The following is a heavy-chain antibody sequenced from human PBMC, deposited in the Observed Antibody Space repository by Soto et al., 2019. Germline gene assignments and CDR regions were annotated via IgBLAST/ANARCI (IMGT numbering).Heavy chain of an antibody. Sequence: SVNVSCNASGGTFSSYSSSWVRQAPGQGLEWMGGIIPIFGTANYAQKFQGRVTITADESTSTAYMELSSLRSEDTAVYYCARHTAMVHLPYYYYGMDVWGQGTTVTVSS. CDR2: IIPIFGTA. J-gene: IGHJ6*02. CDR1: GGTFSSYS. D-gene: IGHD5-18*01. V-gene: IGHV1-69*13. CDR3: ARHTAMVHLPYYYYGMDV.